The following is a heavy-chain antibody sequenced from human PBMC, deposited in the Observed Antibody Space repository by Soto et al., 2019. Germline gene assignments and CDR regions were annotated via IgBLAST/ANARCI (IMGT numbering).Heavy chain of an antibody. Sequence: SETLSLTCTVSGGSISSSTYYWGWIRQPPGKGLDWIGSIYYSGSTYYNPSLKSRVTMSVDTSKNQFSLKLSSVTAADTAVYYCARQTGCSSSIYYYHYYMDFWGKGTTVTVSS. V-gene: IGHV4-39*01. J-gene: IGHJ6*03. D-gene: IGHD6-6*01. CDR2: IYYSGST. CDR3: ARQTGCSSSIYYYHYYMDF. CDR1: GGSISSSTYY.